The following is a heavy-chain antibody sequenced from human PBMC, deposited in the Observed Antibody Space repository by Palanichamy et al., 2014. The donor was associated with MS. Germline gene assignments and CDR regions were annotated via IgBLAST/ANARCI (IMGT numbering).Heavy chain of an antibody. D-gene: IGHD2-2*01. CDR1: GFTFSGSW. Sequence: EVQLVEVWGEAWSSLGGSLRLSCAASGFTFSGSWMSWVRQTPGKGLEWVANINQDGSEKYYVDSVKGRFTISRDNAKNSLYLQMNSLKAEDTAMYYCARVLCSTSSCAIFDLWGRGTLVTVSS. V-gene: IGHV3-7*01. CDR2: INQDGSEK. J-gene: IGHJ2*01. CDR3: ARVLCSTSSCAIFDL.